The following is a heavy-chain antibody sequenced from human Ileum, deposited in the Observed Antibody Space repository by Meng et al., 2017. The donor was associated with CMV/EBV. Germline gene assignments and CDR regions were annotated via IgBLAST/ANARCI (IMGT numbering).Heavy chain of an antibody. CDR3: ARDSNRSGRNYYYGLDV. CDR1: GFIFSNYE. J-gene: IGHJ6*02. D-gene: IGHD2/OR15-2a*01. V-gene: IGHV3-48*03. Sequence: GESLKISCEASGFIFSNYEMNWVRRAPGKGLEWVSYISRGGSAIYYADSVKGRFTISRDNAKNSLYLQMTSLSAEDTGVYYCARDSNRSGRNYYYGLDVWGQGTTVTVSS. CDR2: ISRGGSAI.